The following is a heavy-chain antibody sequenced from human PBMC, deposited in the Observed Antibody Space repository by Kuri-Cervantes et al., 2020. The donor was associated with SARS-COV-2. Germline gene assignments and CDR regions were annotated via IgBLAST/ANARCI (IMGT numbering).Heavy chain of an antibody. CDR3: ARSPWYYYGSGTPEHAFDI. CDR1: GYTFTSYG. D-gene: IGHD3-10*01. Sequence: ASVKVSCKASGYTFTSYGISWVRQAPGQGLEWMGWISAYNGNTNYAQKLQGRVTMTTDTSTSTAYMELRSLRSEDTAVYYCARSPWYYYGSGTPEHAFDIWGQGTMVTVSS. J-gene: IGHJ3*02. CDR2: ISAYNGNT. V-gene: IGHV1-18*01.